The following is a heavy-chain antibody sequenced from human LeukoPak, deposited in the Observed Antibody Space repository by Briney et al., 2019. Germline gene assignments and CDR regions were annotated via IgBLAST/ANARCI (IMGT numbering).Heavy chain of an antibody. J-gene: IGHJ4*02. CDR3: AKASRVGNYYFDY. Sequence: GGSLTLSCEDSGFTFRSYEMNWVRQTPGKGLERVSGISASGGATYYADSVKGRFTISRDNSKNTLYLQMNSLRAEDTAVYYCAKASRVGNYYFDYWGQGTLVTVSS. D-gene: IGHD2/OR15-2a*01. V-gene: IGHV3-23*01. CDR1: GFTFRSYE. CDR2: ISASGGAT.